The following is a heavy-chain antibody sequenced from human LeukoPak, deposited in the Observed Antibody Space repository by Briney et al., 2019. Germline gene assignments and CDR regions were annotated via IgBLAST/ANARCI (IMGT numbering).Heavy chain of an antibody. CDR1: SYSINSGYY. D-gene: IGHD2-15*01. Sequence: SETLSLTCTVSSYSINSGYYWGWIRQPPGKGLEWIGSIYYSGSTYYNPSLKSRVTISVDTSKNQFSLKLSSVTAADTAVYYCAGPLGYCSGGSCSPPFDPWGQGTLVTVSS. J-gene: IGHJ5*02. CDR2: IYYSGST. V-gene: IGHV4-38-2*02. CDR3: AGPLGYCSGGSCSPPFDP.